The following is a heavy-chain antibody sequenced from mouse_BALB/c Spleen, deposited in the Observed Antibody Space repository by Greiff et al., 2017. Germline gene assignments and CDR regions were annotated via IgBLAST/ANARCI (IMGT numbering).Heavy chain of an antibody. Sequence: VQLQQPGAELVKPGASVKLSCKTSGYTFTSYWIQWVKQRPGQGLGWIGEIFPGTGTTYYNEKFKGKATLTIDTSSSTAYMQLSSLTSEDSAVYFCARSTMTGFAYWGQGTLVTVSA. CDR3: ARSTMTGFAY. D-gene: IGHD2-4*01. V-gene: IGHV1S132*01. J-gene: IGHJ3*01. CDR2: IFPGTGTT. CDR1: GYTFTSYW.